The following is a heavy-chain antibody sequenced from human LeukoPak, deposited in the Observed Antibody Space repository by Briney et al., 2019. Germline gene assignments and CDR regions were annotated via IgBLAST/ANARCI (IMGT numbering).Heavy chain of an antibody. CDR3: ARESDVDTAMFAYYFDY. Sequence: GSSVKVSCKASGGTFSSYAISWVRQAPGQGLEWMGGIIPIFGTANYAQKFQGRVTITADESTSTAYMELSSLRSEDTAVYYCARESDVDTAMFAYYFDYWGQGTLVTVSS. V-gene: IGHV1-69*01. D-gene: IGHD5-18*01. J-gene: IGHJ4*02. CDR1: GGTFSSYA. CDR2: IIPIFGTA.